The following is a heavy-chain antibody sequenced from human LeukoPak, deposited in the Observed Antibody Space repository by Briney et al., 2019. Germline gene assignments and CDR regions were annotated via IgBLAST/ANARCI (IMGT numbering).Heavy chain of an antibody. V-gene: IGHV4-30-2*01. J-gene: IGHJ3*01. CDR3: ARAGDLIVVAMGAFDV. Sequence: SETLSLTCAVSGGSISYSGYSWSWIRQPPGKGLEWIGYIYHSGTTYLNPSLNSRVTISVDRSKNQFSLKLTSVTAADTAVYYCARAGDLIVVAMGAFDVWGQGTMVTVSS. D-gene: IGHD2-15*01. CDR1: GGSISYSGYS. CDR2: IYHSGTT.